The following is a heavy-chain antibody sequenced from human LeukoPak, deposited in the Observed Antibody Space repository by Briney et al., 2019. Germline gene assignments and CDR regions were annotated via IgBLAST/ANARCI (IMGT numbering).Heavy chain of an antibody. Sequence: PSETLSLTCAVSGYSISSDYYWGWIRQPSGKGLESIGSIYQSVSTYYNPSLKSRVTISVDTSKNQFSLKLSSVTAADTAVYYCARNKSTVTTSRHDAFDIWGQGTMVTVSS. J-gene: IGHJ3*02. V-gene: IGHV4-38-2*01. CDR3: ARNKSTVTTSRHDAFDI. D-gene: IGHD4-17*01. CDR1: GYSISSDYY. CDR2: IYQSVST.